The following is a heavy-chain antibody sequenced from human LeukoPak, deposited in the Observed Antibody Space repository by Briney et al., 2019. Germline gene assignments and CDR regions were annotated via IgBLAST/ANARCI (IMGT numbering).Heavy chain of an antibody. V-gene: IGHV4-59*08. CDR3: ARHMDTAMADAFDI. Sequence: SETLSLTCTVSGGSISSYYWSWIRQPPGKGLEWIGYIYYSGSTNYNPSLKSRVTISVDTSKNQFSLKLSSVTAADTAVYYCARHMDTAMADAFDIWGQGTMVTVSS. D-gene: IGHD5-18*01. CDR2: IYYSGST. J-gene: IGHJ3*02. CDR1: GGSISSYY.